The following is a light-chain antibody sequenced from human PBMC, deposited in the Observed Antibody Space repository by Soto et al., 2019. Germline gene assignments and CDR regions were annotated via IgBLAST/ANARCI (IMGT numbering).Light chain of an antibody. CDR2: GAS. J-gene: IGKJ5*01. CDR1: HSDSSN. Sequence: EIVMTQSPATLSVSPGERATLSCRASHSDSSNLAWYQQKPGQAPRLLIYGASTRAPGTPAGFRGGGSGTEFTLTISSLQSEDFAVYYCQQYNNWPPTITFGQGTQLEI. V-gene: IGKV3-15*01. CDR3: QQYNNWPPTIT.